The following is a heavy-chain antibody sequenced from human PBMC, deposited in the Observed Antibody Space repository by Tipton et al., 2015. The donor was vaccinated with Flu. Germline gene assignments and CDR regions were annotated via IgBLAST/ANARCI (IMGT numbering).Heavy chain of an antibody. D-gene: IGHD4-11*01. Sequence: TLSLTCTVSGDSITTGSHFWTWIRQPAGKGLEWIGRIYINGGTKYNPSLKGRVTISVETSKNQFSLKLFSVTAADTAVYYCARRDYSNYVSDPKSSFDPFGQGILFTVSS. CDR3: ARRDYSNYVSDPKSSFDP. V-gene: IGHV4-61*02. J-gene: IGHJ5*02. CDR1: GDSITTGSHF. CDR2: IYINGGT.